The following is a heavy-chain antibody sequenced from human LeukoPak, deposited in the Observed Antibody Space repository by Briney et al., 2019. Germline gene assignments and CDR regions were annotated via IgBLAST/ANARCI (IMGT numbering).Heavy chain of an antibody. D-gene: IGHD3-22*01. V-gene: IGHV3-9*01. J-gene: IGHJ5*02. CDR1: GFTFDDYA. CDR2: ISWNSGSI. CDR3: AKDSRSGYYENWFDP. Sequence: GRSLRLPCAASGFTFDDYAMHWVRQAPGKGLEWVSGISWNSGSIGYADSVKGRFTISRDNAKNSLYLQMNSLRAEDTALYYCAKDSRSGYYENWFDPWGQGTLVTVSS.